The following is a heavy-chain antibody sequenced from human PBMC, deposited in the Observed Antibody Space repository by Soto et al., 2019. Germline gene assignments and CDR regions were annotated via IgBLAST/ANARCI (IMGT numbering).Heavy chain of an antibody. CDR3: ARRYSSGCSDY. D-gene: IGHD6-19*01. J-gene: IGHJ4*02. CDR2: INAYNGNT. V-gene: IGHV1-18*04. Sequence: GAAVKVSCKASDYTFTSYGISWVRQAPGQGLEWMGWINAYNGNTNYAQKLQGRVTMTTDTSTNTAYMELRSLRSDDTAMYYCARRYSSGCSDYWGQGTLVTVSS. CDR1: DYTFTSYG.